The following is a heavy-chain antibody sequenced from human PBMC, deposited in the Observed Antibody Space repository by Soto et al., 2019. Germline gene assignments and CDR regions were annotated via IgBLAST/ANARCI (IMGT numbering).Heavy chain of an antibody. D-gene: IGHD1-7*01. CDR3: ARGTGYNWNYPFDY. CDR2: IIPIFGTA. Sequence: QVQLVQSGAEVKKPGSSVKVSCKASGGTFSSYAISWVRQAPGQGLEWMGGIIPIFGTANYAQKFQGRVTINADKSTSTAYMELSSLRSEDTAVYYCARGTGYNWNYPFDYWGQGTLVTVSS. V-gene: IGHV1-69*06. CDR1: GGTFSSYA. J-gene: IGHJ4*02.